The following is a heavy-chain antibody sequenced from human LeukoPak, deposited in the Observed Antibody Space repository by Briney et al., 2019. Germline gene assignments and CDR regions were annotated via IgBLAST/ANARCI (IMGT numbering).Heavy chain of an antibody. D-gene: IGHD3-16*01. V-gene: IGHV4-59*08. CDR2: ISYSGNS. Sequence: KPSETLSLTCTVSGGSISSYYWSWLRQPPGKGLEWIGYISYSGNSNYNPSLKSRVTISVDSSKPQFSLKLSSVTAADTAFYYCARHVEGEGLDYWGQGTLVTVSS. CDR1: GGSISSYY. CDR3: ARHVEGEGLDY. J-gene: IGHJ4*02.